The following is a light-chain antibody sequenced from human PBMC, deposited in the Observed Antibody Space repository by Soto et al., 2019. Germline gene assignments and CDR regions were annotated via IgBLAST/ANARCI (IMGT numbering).Light chain of an antibody. V-gene: IGKV1-5*03. J-gene: IGKJ1*01. CDR3: QQYNSYSRT. CDR1: QSISRW. Sequence: DIQMTQSPSTLSASIGDRVTITCRASQSISRWLAWYRQKPGEAPKLLIYAGSILERGVPSRFSGMGSGTAVTHTSSSLQPDDFATFYCQQYNSYSRTFGQGTRVEVK. CDR2: AGS.